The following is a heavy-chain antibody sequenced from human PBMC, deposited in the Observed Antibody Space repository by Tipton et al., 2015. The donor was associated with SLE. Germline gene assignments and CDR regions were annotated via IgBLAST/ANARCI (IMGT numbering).Heavy chain of an antibody. CDR1: DGSLSGYY. V-gene: IGHV4-34*01. J-gene: IGHJ6*02. D-gene: IGHD6-13*01. CDR2: ISHDGGA. CDR3: ARDGGQRVISGTYDFYYYGLDV. Sequence: TLSLTCTVFDGSLSGYYWAWLRKSPGKGLEWIGEISHDGGANYNPSLESRGTTSLETSKNQFSLKLTSVTAADTAVYYCARDGGQRVISGTYDFYYYGLDVWGQGTPVTVSS.